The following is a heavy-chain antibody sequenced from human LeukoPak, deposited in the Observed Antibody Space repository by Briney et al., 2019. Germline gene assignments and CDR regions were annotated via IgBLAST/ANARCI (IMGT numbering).Heavy chain of an antibody. J-gene: IGHJ4*02. CDR3: ALLAVASDFDY. V-gene: IGHV3-48*03. D-gene: IGHD6-19*01. CDR1: GFPFSIYE. Sequence: GGSLRLSCAVSGFPFSIYEMNWVRQAPGKGLEWVSNIGSSGTTIYYADSVKGRFSISRDDAKNSLYLQMNSLRVEDTAVYYCALLAVASDFDYWGQGALVTVSS. CDR2: IGSSGTTI.